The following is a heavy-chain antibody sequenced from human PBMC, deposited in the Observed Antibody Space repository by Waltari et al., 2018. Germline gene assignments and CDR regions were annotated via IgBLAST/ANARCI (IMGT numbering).Heavy chain of an antibody. CDR1: GFILRASW. CDR2: INTDGTIT. CDR3: VLYSSEPLGDC. J-gene: IGHJ4*02. V-gene: IGHV3-74*01. Sequence: EVQLVESGGGIVQPGGSLRLIFSASGFILRASWKHWCRQAPGKGLVSVSLINTDGTITGYADSVKGRFTISRDNAKKTLFLQMDSLTAEDTAIYYCVLYSSEPLGDCWGQGTLVTVSS. D-gene: IGHD6-19*01.